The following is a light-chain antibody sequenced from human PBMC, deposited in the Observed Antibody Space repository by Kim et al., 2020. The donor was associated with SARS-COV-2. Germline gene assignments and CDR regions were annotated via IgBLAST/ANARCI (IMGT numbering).Light chain of an antibody. CDR3: NSRASNDNVV. V-gene: IGLV3-19*01. CDR1: SLSSYY. Sequence: SSELTQDPAVSVALGQTVRITCQGDSLSSYYATWYQQKPGQAPILVIYGKNNRPSGIPDRFSGSSSGNTASLTITGTQTGDEADYYSNSRASNDNVVFGGGTQLTVL. CDR2: GKN. J-gene: IGLJ2*01.